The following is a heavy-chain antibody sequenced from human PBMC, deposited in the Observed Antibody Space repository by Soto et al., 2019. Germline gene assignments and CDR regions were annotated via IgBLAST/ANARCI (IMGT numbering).Heavy chain of an antibody. J-gene: IGHJ3*02. V-gene: IGHV3-15*07. CDR2: IKSKTDGGTT. Sequence: GGSLRLSCAASGFTFSNAWMNWVRQAPGKGLEWVGRIKSKTDGGTTDYAAPVKGRFTISRDDSKNTLYLQMNSLKTEDTAVYYCTTGYYYDSSGYYWPDAFDIWGQGTMVTVSS. CDR1: GFTFSNAW. D-gene: IGHD3-22*01. CDR3: TTGYYYDSSGYYWPDAFDI.